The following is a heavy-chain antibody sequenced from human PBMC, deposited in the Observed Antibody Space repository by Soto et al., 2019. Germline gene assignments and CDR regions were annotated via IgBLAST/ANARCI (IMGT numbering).Heavy chain of an antibody. Sequence: QVPLVQSGAEVKKPGASVKVSCKASGYTFTSYAMHWVRQAPGQRLEWMGWINAGNGNTKYSQKFQGRVTNTRDTSASAAYMELSSLRSEDTAVYYCGGVHDHRVSSRGASAYCGQGTLVAVSS. CDR3: GGVHDHRVSSRGASAY. V-gene: IGHV1-3*01. D-gene: IGHD6-13*01. CDR2: INAGNGNT. J-gene: IGHJ4*02. CDR1: GYTFTSYA.